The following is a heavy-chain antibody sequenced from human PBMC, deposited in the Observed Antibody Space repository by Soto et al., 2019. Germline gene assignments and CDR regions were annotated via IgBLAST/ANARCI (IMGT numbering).Heavy chain of an antibody. CDR1: GFTFTRYS. J-gene: IGHJ4*02. D-gene: IGHD3-3*01. CDR3: AREYEDLTSNFDS. Sequence: PGGXLRLSCAASGFTFTRYSMNWVRQAPGKGLEWVSSISSTTNYIYYGDSMKGRFTISRDNAKNSLYLEMNSLRAEDTAVYYCAREYEDLTSNFDSWGQGTLVTVSS. CDR2: ISSTTNYI. V-gene: IGHV3-21*06.